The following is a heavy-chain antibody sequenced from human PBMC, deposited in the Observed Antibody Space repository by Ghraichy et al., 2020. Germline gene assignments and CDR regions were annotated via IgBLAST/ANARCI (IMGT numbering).Heavy chain of an antibody. V-gene: IGHV4-34*01. CDR2: INHSGST. Sequence: SQTLSLTCAVYGGSFSGYYCSWIRQPPGKGLEWIGEINHSGSTNYNPSLKSRVTISVDTSTNQFSLKLSSVTAADTAVYYCARGQVRLVIIRSWYYYGMDVGGQGTTVTVSS. J-gene: IGHJ6*02. D-gene: IGHD3-9*01. CDR1: GGSFSGYY. CDR3: ARGQVRLVIIRSWYYYGMDV.